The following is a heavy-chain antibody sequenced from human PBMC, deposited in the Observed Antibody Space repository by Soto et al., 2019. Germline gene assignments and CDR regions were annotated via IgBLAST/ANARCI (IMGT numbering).Heavy chain of an antibody. D-gene: IGHD3-3*01. CDR1: GGSVSSGSYY. CDR2: IYYSGST. V-gene: IGHV4-61*01. Sequence: PSETLSLTCTVSGGSVSSGSYYWSWIRQPPGKGLEWIGYIYYSGSTNYNPSLKSRVTMSVDTSKNQFSLRLSSVTAADTAIYYCATRITVFGLLIPPFDPWGQGTQVTVSS. J-gene: IGHJ5*02. CDR3: ATRITVFGLLIPPFDP.